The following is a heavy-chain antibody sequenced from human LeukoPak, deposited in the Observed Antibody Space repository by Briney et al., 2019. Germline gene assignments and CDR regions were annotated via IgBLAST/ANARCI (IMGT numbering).Heavy chain of an antibody. Sequence: SETLSLTCTVSGYSISSGYYWGWIRQPPGKGLEWIGSIYHSGSTYYNPSLKSRVTISVDTSKNQFSLKLNSVTAADTAVYYCARSYNSGSYYPYYFDYWGQGTLVTVSS. CDR3: ARSYNSGSYYPYYFDY. V-gene: IGHV4-38-2*02. D-gene: IGHD3-10*01. J-gene: IGHJ4*02. CDR1: GYSISSGYY. CDR2: IYHSGST.